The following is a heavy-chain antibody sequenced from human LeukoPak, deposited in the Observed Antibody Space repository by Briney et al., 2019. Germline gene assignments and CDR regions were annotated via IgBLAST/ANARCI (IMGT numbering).Heavy chain of an antibody. CDR2: ISSSGSTI. CDR1: GFTFDDYG. J-gene: IGHJ6*03. D-gene: IGHD4-17*01. Sequence: PGGSLRLSCAASGFTFDDYGMSWVRQAPGKGLEWVSYISSSGSTIYYADSVKGRFTISRDNAKNSLYLQMNSLRAEDTAVYYCARRNYGDYFASYSYYYMDVWGKGTTVTVSS. CDR3: ARRNYGDYFASYSYYYMDV. V-gene: IGHV3-48*03.